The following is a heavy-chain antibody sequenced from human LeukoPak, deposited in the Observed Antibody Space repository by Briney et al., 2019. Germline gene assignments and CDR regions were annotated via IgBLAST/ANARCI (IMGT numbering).Heavy chain of an antibody. CDR3: ARGIVGATSPGY. CDR2: ISSSSSYI. Sequence: GGSLRLSCAASGFTFSSYSMNWVRQAPGKGLEWVSSISSSSSYIYYADSVKGRFTISKDNAKNSLYLQMNSLRAEDTAVYYCARGIVGATSPGYWGQGTLVTVSS. V-gene: IGHV3-21*01. D-gene: IGHD1-26*01. J-gene: IGHJ4*02. CDR1: GFTFSSYS.